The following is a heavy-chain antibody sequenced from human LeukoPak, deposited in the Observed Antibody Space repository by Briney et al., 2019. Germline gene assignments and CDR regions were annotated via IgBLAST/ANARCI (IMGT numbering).Heavy chain of an antibody. D-gene: IGHD4-17*01. CDR3: ARAGFGDYSTPNWFDP. CDR2: IYYSGST. CDR1: GGSISSYY. V-gene: IGHV4-59*12. J-gene: IGHJ5*02. Sequence: SETLSLTCTVSGGSISSYYWSWIRQPPGKGLEWIGYIYYSGSTNYNPSLKSRLIISVDKSKNQFSLRLTSVTAADTAVYYCARAGFGDYSTPNWFDPWGQGALVTVSS.